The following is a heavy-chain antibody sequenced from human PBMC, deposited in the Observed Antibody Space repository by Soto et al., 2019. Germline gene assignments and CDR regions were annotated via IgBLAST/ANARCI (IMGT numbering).Heavy chain of an antibody. D-gene: IGHD6-13*01. Sequence: AGGSLRLSCVASEFTFSSYEMNWVRQAPGKGLEWVSYISSSGTTIYYTDSVKGRFTISRDNAKKSLYLQMNSLRAEDTAVYYCVRFGGAAAGPGDYWGQGTLGT. CDR3: VRFGGAAAGPGDY. V-gene: IGHV3-48*03. J-gene: IGHJ4*02. CDR2: ISSSGTTI. CDR1: EFTFSSYE.